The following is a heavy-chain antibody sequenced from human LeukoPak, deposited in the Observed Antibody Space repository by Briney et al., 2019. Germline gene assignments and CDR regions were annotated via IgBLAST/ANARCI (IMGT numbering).Heavy chain of an antibody. CDR1: GGSISSSSYY. V-gene: IGHV4-39*07. Sequence: SETLSLTCTVSGGSISSSSYYWGWIRQPPGKGLEWIGSIYYSGSTYYNPSLKSRVTISVDTSKNQFSLKLSSVTAADTAVYYCARGRIEMDFDYWGQGTLVTVSS. J-gene: IGHJ4*02. CDR3: ARGRIEMDFDY. CDR2: IYYSGST. D-gene: IGHD5-24*01.